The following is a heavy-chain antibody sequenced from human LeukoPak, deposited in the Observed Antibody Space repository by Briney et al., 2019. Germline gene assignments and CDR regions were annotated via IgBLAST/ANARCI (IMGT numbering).Heavy chain of an antibody. J-gene: IGHJ4*02. CDR3: ARDRRAARPNFDY. CDR1: GFTFSSYA. D-gene: IGHD6-6*01. V-gene: IGHV3-21*01. Sequence: GGSLRLSCAASGFTFSSYAMSWVRQAPGKGLEWVSSIGSSSSYIYYADSVKGRFTISRDNAKNSLYLQMNSLRAEDTAVYYCARDRRAARPNFDYWGQGTLVTVSS. CDR2: IGSSSSYI.